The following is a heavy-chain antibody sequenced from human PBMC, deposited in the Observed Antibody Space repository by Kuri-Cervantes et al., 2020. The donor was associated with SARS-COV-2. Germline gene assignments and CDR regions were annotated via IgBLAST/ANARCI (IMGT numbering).Heavy chain of an antibody. CDR3: VRGLPIVVVPAANWYFDL. CDR1: GFTFSSYW. J-gene: IGHJ2*01. V-gene: IGHV3-7*04. D-gene: IGHD2-2*01. Sequence: GESLKISCAASGFTFSSYWMSWVRQAPGKGLEWVANIKQDGSEKYYVDSVKGRFTISRDNAKNSLYLQMNSLRAEDTAVYYCVRGLPIVVVPAANWYFDLWGRGTLVTVSS. CDR2: IKQDGSEK.